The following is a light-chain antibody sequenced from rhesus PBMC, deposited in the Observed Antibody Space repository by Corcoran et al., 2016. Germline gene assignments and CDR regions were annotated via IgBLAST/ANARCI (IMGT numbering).Light chain of an antibody. J-gene: IGLJ1*01. CDR3: GSYGSGSTYI. CDR1: SSDIGANNR. V-gene: IGLV2-13*03. Sequence: QAAPTQSPSVSGSPGQSVTISCTGTSSDIGANNRVSWYQQSPGKAPKLMIYDVNKRPSGVSDRFSGSKSGSTASLTIAGLQADDEADYYCGSYGSGSTYIFGDGTRLTVL. CDR2: DVN.